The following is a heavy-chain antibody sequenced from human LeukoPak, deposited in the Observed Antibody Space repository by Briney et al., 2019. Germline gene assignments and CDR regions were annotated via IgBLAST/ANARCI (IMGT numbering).Heavy chain of an antibody. V-gene: IGHV1-69*05. J-gene: IGHJ6*02. CDR1: GGTFSSYT. CDR3: ARDRLRYSGYEYYYYGMDV. D-gene: IGHD5-12*01. CDR2: IIPIFGAP. Sequence: GASVKVSCKVSGGTFSSYTISWVRQAPGQGLEWMGGIIPIFGAPNYAQKFQGRVTMTTDTSTSTAYMDLRSLRSDDTAVYYCARDRLRYSGYEYYYYGMDVWGQGTTVTVSS.